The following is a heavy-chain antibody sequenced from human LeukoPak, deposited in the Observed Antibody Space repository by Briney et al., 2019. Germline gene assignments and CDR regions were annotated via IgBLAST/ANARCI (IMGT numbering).Heavy chain of an antibody. V-gene: IGHV3-23*01. Sequence: PGGSLRLSCAASGFTFSDYAMIWVRQAPGKGLEWVAGISASGASPYYADSVKGRFTISRDNSKNTLYLQMNSLRAEGTAVYYCAKDRHAPGRYCSSTSCFPFDSWGQGTLVTVSS. J-gene: IGHJ5*01. D-gene: IGHD2-2*01. CDR1: GFTFSDYA. CDR3: AKDRHAPGRYCSSTSCFPFDS. CDR2: ISASGASP.